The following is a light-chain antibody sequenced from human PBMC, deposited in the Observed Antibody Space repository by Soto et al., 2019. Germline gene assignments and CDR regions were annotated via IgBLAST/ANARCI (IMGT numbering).Light chain of an antibody. Sequence: QSVLTQPASVSGSPGQSINISCTGTSSDVGGYNYVSWYQHHPGKAPKLIIYDVSNRPSGVSNPFSGSKSGNTASLTISGLQPEDEADYHCRSYTTSNTRQIVFGTGTKVTVL. CDR3: RSYTTSNTRQIV. CDR1: SSDVGGYNY. V-gene: IGLV2-14*03. CDR2: DVS. J-gene: IGLJ1*01.